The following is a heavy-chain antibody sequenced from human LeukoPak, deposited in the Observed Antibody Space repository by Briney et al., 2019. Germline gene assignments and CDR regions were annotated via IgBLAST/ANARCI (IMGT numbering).Heavy chain of an antibody. CDR3: ARKMTTVHAFDI. J-gene: IGHJ3*02. D-gene: IGHD4-17*01. CDR1: GGSINTYY. CDR2: IYYSGST. Sequence: SETLSLTCTVSGGSINTYYWSWIRQPPGKGLEWIGSIYYSGSTYYNPSLKSRVTISVDTSKNQFSLKLSSVTAADTAVYYCARKMTTVHAFDIWGQGTMVTVSS. V-gene: IGHV4-39*01.